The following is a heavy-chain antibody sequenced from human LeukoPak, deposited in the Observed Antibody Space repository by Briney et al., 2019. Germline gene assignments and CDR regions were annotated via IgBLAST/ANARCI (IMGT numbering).Heavy chain of an antibody. V-gene: IGHV1-18*01. CDR3: ARDREGSYAFDI. D-gene: IGHD1-26*01. CDR2: ISAYNGNT. Sequence: ASVKVSCKASGYTFTSYGISWVRQAPGQGLEWMGWISAYNGNTNYAQKLQGRVTITADKSTSTAYMELSSLRSEDTAVYYCARDREGSYAFDIWGQGTMVTVSS. CDR1: GYTFTSYG. J-gene: IGHJ3*02.